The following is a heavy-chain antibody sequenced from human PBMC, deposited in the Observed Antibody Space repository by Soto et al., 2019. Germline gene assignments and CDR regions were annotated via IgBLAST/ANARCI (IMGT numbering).Heavy chain of an antibody. CDR2: TYYRSKWYN. Sequence: QVQLQQSGPGLVKPSQTLSLTCAISGDSVSSNSAAWNWIRQSPSRGLEWLGRTYYRSKWYNDYAVSVKSRITINPDTSKNQFSLQLNSVTPEDTAVYYCARVYCSSTSCYKKYNWFDPWGQGTLVTVSS. V-gene: IGHV6-1*01. D-gene: IGHD2-2*02. CDR3: ARVYCSSTSCYKKYNWFDP. J-gene: IGHJ5*02. CDR1: GDSVSSNSAA.